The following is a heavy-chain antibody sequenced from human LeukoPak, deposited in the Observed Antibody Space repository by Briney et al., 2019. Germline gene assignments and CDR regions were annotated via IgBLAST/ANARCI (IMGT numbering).Heavy chain of an antibody. CDR2: IYYSGST. J-gene: IGHJ5*02. CDR3: AREGSYDFWSGYPGWFDP. CDR1: GRSISSYY. Sequence: PSETLSLTCTVSGRSISSYYWSWIRQPPGKGLEWIGYIYYSGSTNYNPSLKSRVTISVDMSKNQFSLKLSSVTAADTAVYYCAREGSYDFWSGYPGWFDPWGQGTLVTVSS. D-gene: IGHD3-3*01. V-gene: IGHV4-59*01.